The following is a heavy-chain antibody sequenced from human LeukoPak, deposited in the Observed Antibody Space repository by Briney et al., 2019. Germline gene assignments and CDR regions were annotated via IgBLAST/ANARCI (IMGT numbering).Heavy chain of an antibody. CDR2: INPNSGGT. D-gene: IGHD6-6*01. J-gene: IGHJ4*02. CDR3: ARDRLAARGTFDY. V-gene: IGHV1-2*02. CDR1: GYTFTGYY. Sequence: ASVKVSCKASGYTFTGYYTHWVRQAPGQGLEWMGWINPNSGGTNYAQKFQGRVTMTRDTSISTAYMEPSRLRSDDTAVYYCARDRLAARGTFDYWGQGTLVTVSS.